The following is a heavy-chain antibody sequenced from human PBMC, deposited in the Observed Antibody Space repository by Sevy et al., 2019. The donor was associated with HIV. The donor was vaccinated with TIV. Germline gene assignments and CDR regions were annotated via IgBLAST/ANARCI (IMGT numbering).Heavy chain of an antibody. CDR1: GYTFTSYD. D-gene: IGHD3-3*01. V-gene: IGHV1-8*01. Sequence: ASVKVSCKASGYTFTSYDINWVRQATGQGLEWMGWMNPNSGNTGYAQKFQGRVTMTRNTSISTAYMGLSSLGSEDTAVYYCARGLKNTIFGVVIGRNWFDPWGQGTLVTVSS. J-gene: IGHJ5*02. CDR3: ARGLKNTIFGVVIGRNWFDP. CDR2: MNPNSGNT.